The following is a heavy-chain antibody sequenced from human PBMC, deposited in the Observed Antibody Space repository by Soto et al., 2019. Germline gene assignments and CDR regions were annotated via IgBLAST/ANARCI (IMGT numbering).Heavy chain of an antibody. D-gene: IGHD1-1*01. CDR2: ISAHNGNT. V-gene: IGHV1-18*01. CDR3: ARGRYGYY. J-gene: IGHJ4*02. Sequence: QVHLVQSGAEVKKPGASVKVSCKGSGYTFTSYGITWVRQAPGQGLEWMGWISAHNGNTNYAQKLQGRVTGTRDSSTSTAYMELRSLRSDATAVYYCARGRYGYYWGQGALVTVSS. CDR1: GYTFTSYG.